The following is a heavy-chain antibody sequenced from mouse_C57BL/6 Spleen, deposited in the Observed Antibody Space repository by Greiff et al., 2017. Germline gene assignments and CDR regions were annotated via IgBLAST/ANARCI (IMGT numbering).Heavy chain of an antibody. V-gene: IGHV1-55*01. J-gene: IGHJ3*01. CDR2: IYPGSGST. Sequence: QVQLQQPGAELVKPGASVKMSCKASGYTFTSYWITWVKQRPGQGLEWIGDIYPGSGSTNYNEKFKSKATLTVDTSSSKAYMQLSSLTSEDSAFYYVARVGYYGSSPWFAYWGQGTLVTVSA. D-gene: IGHD1-1*01. CDR3: ARVGYYGSSPWFAY. CDR1: GYTFTSYW.